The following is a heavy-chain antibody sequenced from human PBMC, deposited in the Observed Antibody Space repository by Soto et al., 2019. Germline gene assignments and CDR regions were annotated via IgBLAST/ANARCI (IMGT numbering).Heavy chain of an antibody. V-gene: IGHV4-59*12. J-gene: IGHJ4*02. Sequence: XXTLSLPFTVSGGSISSYFWRWIRQPPGKGLEWIGYISYSGSTNYNPSLKSRVTISVDKSKNQFSLKLSSVTAADTAVYYCASNYGSGIGYWGQGTLVTVSS. D-gene: IGHD3-10*01. CDR1: GGSISSYF. CDR3: ASNYGSGIGY. CDR2: ISYSGST.